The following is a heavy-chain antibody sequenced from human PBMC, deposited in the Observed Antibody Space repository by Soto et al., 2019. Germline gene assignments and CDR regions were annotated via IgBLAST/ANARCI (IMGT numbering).Heavy chain of an antibody. CDR1: GFTFSSYE. D-gene: IGHD6-25*01. CDR2: ISSSGSTI. CDR3: ARGAAAFDI. V-gene: IGHV3-48*03. J-gene: IGHJ3*02. Sequence: GSLRLSCAASGFTFSSYEMNWVRQAPGKGLEWVSYISSSGSTIYYTDSVKGRFTISRDNAKNSLYLQMNSLRAEDTAVYYCARGAAAFDIWGQGTMVTVSS.